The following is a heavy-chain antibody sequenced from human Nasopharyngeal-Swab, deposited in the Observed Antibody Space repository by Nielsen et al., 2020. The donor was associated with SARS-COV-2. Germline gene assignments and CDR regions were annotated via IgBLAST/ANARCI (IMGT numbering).Heavy chain of an antibody. J-gene: IGHJ3*02. Sequence: ASVKVSCKASGYTFTSYDINWVRPATGQGLEWMGWMDPNSGNTGYAQKFQGRVTMTRNTSISTAYMELSSLRSEDTAVYYCARGRDPYGGNSGGAFDIWGQGTMVTVSS. D-gene: IGHD4-23*01. CDR2: MDPNSGNT. CDR1: GYTFTSYD. V-gene: IGHV1-8*01. CDR3: ARGRDPYGGNSGGAFDI.